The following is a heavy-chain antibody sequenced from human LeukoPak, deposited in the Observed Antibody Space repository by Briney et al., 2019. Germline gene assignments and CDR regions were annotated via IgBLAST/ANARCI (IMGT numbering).Heavy chain of an antibody. D-gene: IGHD3-22*01. V-gene: IGHV4-30-4*08. CDR2: IYYSGST. CDR3: ARGGSSGYPFDY. Sequence: SQTLSLTCTVSGGSISRGDYYWSWIRQPPGKGLEWIGYIYYSGSTYYNPSLKSRVTISVDTSKNQFSLKLSSVTAADTAVYYCARGGSSGYPFDYWGQGTLVTVSS. J-gene: IGHJ4*02. CDR1: GGSISRGDYY.